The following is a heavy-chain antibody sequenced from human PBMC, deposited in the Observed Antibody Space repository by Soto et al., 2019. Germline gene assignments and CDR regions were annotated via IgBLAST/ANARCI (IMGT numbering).Heavy chain of an antibody. CDR3: AKDAGRLERDYYYYGMDV. CDR2: ISYDGSNK. CDR1: GFTFSSYG. J-gene: IGHJ6*02. Sequence: GGSLRLSCAASGFTFSSYGMHWVRQAPGKGLEWVAVISYDGSNKYYADSVKGRFTISRDNSKNTLYLQMDSLRAEDTAVYYCAKDAGRLERDYYYYGMDVWGQGTTVTVSS. D-gene: IGHD1-1*01. V-gene: IGHV3-30*18.